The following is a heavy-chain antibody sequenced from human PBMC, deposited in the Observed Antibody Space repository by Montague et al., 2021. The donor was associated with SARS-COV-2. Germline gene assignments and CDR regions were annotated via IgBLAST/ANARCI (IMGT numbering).Heavy chain of an antibody. CDR1: GFIFTNYG. V-gene: IGHV3-23*01. D-gene: IGHD1-14*01. J-gene: IGHJ5*02. Sequence: SLRLSCAASGFIFTNYGMNWVRRAPGKGLESVAGISGFGGGTYYSDSVKGRFTISRATSKSTLFLQMDGLRAEDTAIYYCAKSFSGTRNWFDIWGQGTLVTVSS. CDR2: ISGFGGGT. CDR3: AKSFSGTRNWFDI.